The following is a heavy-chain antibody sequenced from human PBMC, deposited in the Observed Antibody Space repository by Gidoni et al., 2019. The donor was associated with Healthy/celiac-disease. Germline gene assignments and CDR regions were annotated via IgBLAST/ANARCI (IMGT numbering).Heavy chain of an antibody. V-gene: IGHV4-61*02. CDR3: ARDEPPYSNYMETDKGWFDP. CDR2: IYTSGST. CDR1: GGSISTGSYY. D-gene: IGHD4-4*01. J-gene: IGHJ5*02. Sequence: QVQLQESGPGPVKPSQNLSLTCTVSGGSISTGSYYWSWIRQPAGKGLEWIGRIYTSGSTNYNPSLKSRVTMSVDTSKNQFSLKLSSVTAADTAVYYCARDEPPYSNYMETDKGWFDPWGQGTLVTVSS.